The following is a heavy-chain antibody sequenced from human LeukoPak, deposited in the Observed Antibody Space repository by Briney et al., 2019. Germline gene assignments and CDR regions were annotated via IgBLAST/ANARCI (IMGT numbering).Heavy chain of an antibody. J-gene: IGHJ6*02. D-gene: IGHD2-2*01. V-gene: IGHV3-74*03. CDR2: INNEGRRT. CDR3: ARAKAVPAASYYYSYIMDV. CDR1: GFTFSSYW. Sequence: GGSLRPSCAASGFTFSSYWMHWVRLIPGKGLVWVSRINNEGRRTTYADSVKGRFIISRDNAKNTLHLQMNSLRAEDTAVYHCARAKAVPAASYYYSYIMDVWGHGTTVIVSS.